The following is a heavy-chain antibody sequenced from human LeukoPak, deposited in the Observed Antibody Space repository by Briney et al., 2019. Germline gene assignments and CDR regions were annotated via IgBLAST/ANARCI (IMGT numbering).Heavy chain of an antibody. CDR2: ISASGGST. V-gene: IGHV3-23*01. CDR1: GFTFDDYA. D-gene: IGHD6-19*01. J-gene: IGHJ4*02. CDR3: AYSSGWFYFDY. Sequence: GGSLRLSCAASGFTFDDYAMNWVRQAPGKGLEWVSTISASGGSTYYADSVKGRFTISRDNSKHTLYLQMNSLRAEGTAVFFCAYSSGWFYFDYWGQGTLVTVSS.